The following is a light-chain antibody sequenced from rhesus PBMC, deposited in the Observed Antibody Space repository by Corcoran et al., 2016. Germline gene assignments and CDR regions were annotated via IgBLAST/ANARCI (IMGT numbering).Light chain of an antibody. CDR3: CSYRTGSAYI. V-gene: IGLV2S9*01. CDR2: EVN. J-gene: IGLJ1*01. CDR1: SSDIGVYND. Sequence: QSALTQPPSVSKSLGQSVTISCTGTSSDIGVYNDVSWYHQRPDTVPRLLIYEVNKRPSGVSDRFSGSKSGNTASLTISGLQAEDGADYYCCSYRTGSAYIFGTGTRLTVL.